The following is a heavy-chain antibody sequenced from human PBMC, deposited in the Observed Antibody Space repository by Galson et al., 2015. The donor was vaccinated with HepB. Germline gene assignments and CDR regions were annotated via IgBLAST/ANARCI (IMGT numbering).Heavy chain of an antibody. D-gene: IGHD1-26*01. CDR1: GFTLNDAW. CDR2: IKRRTDGGTT. V-gene: IGHV3-15*01. Sequence: SLRLSCAASGFTLNDAWMSWVRQTPGKGLEWVGRIKRRTDGGTTDYAAPLKGRFTISRDGSRNTLYLQMNGLNTEDTAVYYCVHMGSYYGSFGPFDYWGQGTLVTVSS. CDR3: VHMGSYYGSFGPFDY. J-gene: IGHJ4*02.